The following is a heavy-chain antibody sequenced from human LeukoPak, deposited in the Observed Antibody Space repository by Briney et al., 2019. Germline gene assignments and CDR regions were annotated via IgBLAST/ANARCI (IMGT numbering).Heavy chain of an antibody. V-gene: IGHV4-61*01. CDR3: ASGYLFDY. D-gene: IGHD3-22*01. Sequence: PSETLSLTCTVSGGSVSSGSYYWSWIRQPPGKGLEWIGYIYYSGSTNYNPSLKSRVTISVDTSKNQFPLKLSSVTAADTAVYYCASGYLFDYWGQGTLVTVSS. CDR2: IYYSGST. CDR1: GGSVSSGSYY. J-gene: IGHJ4*02.